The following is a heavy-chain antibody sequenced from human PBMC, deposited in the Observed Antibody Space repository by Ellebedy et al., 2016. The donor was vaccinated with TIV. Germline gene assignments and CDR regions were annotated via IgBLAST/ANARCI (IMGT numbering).Heavy chain of an antibody. CDR3: ARDPYSSGWSAIGYFDH. D-gene: IGHD6-19*01. CDR1: GFVFSSYT. J-gene: IGHJ4*02. V-gene: IGHV3-30*04. CDR2: TSFDEKNK. Sequence: PGGSLRLSCAASGFVFSSYTMWWVRQAPGKGLEWVAVTSFDEKNKHYSDPVKGRFTISRDNSQNTLYLHMPSLRYEDTAFYYCARDPYSSGWSAIGYFDHWGQGTLVTVSS.